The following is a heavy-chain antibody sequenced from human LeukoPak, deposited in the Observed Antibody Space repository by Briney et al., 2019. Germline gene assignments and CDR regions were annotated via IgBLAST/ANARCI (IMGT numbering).Heavy chain of an antibody. D-gene: IGHD2-2*01. CDR1: GFTFSSYG. J-gene: IGHJ3*02. Sequence: PGGPLRLSCAASGFTFSSYGMHWVRQAPGKGLEWVAFIRYDGSNKYYADSVKGRFTISRDNSKNTLYLQMNSLRAEDTAVYYCAKDQAVRTPGAFDIWGQGTMVTVSS. V-gene: IGHV3-30*02. CDR3: AKDQAVRTPGAFDI. CDR2: IRYDGSNK.